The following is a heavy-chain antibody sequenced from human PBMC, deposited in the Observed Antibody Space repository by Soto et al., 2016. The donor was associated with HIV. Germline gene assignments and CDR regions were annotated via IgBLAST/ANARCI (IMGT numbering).Heavy chain of an antibody. CDR2: FYTSGSA. CDR3: ARGILGYCNTATCSPGYYFDY. J-gene: IGHJ4*02. Sequence: QVQLQESGPGLVKPSQTLSLSCTVSGGSIRSDSHYWSWIRQPAGKGLEWIGRFYTSGSANYNPSLKSRVTISVDTSKNQFSLKLRSVTAADTAVYFCARGILGYCNTATCSPGYYFDYWAREPWSPSPQ. D-gene: IGHD2-2*01. CDR1: GGSIRSDSHY. V-gene: IGHV4-61*02.